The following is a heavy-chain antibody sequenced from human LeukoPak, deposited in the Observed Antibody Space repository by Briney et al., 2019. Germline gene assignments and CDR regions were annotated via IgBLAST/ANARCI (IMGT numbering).Heavy chain of an antibody. D-gene: IGHD6-19*01. J-gene: IGHJ4*02. CDR2: IYTSGST. Sequence: PSETLSLTCTVSGGSISSYYWSWIRQPAGKGLEWIGRIYTSGSTNSNPSLKSRVTMSVDTSKNQFSLKLSSVTAADTAVYYCARDPPGIAVASHFDYWGQGTLVTVSS. V-gene: IGHV4-4*07. CDR3: ARDPPGIAVASHFDY. CDR1: GGSISSYY.